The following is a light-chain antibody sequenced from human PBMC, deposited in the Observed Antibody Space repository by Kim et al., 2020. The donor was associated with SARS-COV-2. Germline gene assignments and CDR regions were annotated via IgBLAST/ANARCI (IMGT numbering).Light chain of an antibody. V-gene: IGKV3-15*01. CDR2: GAS. CDR1: QSVSSN. Sequence: VSPGERATLSCRASQSVSSNLAWYQQKPGQAPRLLIYGASTRATGIPARFSGSGSGTEFTLTISSLQSEDFAVYYCQQYNSWPSYTFGQGTKLEI. CDR3: QQYNSWPSYT. J-gene: IGKJ2*01.